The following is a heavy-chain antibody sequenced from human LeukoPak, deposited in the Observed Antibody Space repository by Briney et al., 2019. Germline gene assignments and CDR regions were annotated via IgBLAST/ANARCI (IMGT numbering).Heavy chain of an antibody. J-gene: IGHJ5*02. CDR3: ARDSLGYCSSTSCSQNNWFDP. CDR2: INAGNGNT. V-gene: IGHV1-3*01. CDR1: GYTFTSYA. D-gene: IGHD2-2*01. Sequence: ASVKVSCKASGYTFTSYAMHWVRQAPGQRLEWMGWINAGNGNTKYSQKFQGRVTITADESTSTAYMELSSLRSEDTAVYYCARDSLGYCSSTSCSQNNWFDPWGQGTLVTVSS.